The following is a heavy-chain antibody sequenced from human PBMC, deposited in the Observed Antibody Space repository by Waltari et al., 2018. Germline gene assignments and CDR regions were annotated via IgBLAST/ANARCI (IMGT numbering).Heavy chain of an antibody. J-gene: IGHJ6*02. Sequence: QVQLVESGGGVVQPGRSLRLSCAASGFTFSSYAMHWVRQAPGKGLEWVAVRSYDGSNKYYADSVKGRFTISRDNSKNTLYLQMNSLRAEDTAVYYCARARSVVGATNYYYYGMDVWGQGTTVTVSS. CDR1: GFTFSSYA. CDR2: RSYDGSNK. CDR3: ARARSVVGATNYYYYGMDV. D-gene: IGHD1-26*01. V-gene: IGHV3-30-3*01.